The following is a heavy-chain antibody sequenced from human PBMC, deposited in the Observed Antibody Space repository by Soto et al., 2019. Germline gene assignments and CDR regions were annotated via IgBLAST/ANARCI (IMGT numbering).Heavy chain of an antibody. J-gene: IGHJ5*02. CDR2: IKQDGSEK. CDR3: ARKRAVTFNWFDP. V-gene: IGHV3-7*01. Sequence: GGSLRLSCAASGFTFSSYWMSWVRQAPGKGLEWVANIKQDGSEKYYVDSVKGRFTISRDNAKNSLYLQMNSLRAEDTAVYYCARKRAVTFNWFDPWGQGTLVTVSS. CDR1: GFTFSSYW. D-gene: IGHD4-17*01.